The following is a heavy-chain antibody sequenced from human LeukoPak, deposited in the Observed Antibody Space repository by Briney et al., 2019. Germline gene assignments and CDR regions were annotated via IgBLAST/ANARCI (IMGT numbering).Heavy chain of an antibody. CDR1: GFTFSSHS. V-gene: IGHV3-48*01. D-gene: IGHD3-16*02. J-gene: IGHJ5*02. CDR3: ARDNSVGDIAWWFDP. Sequence: GGSLRLSCAASGFTFSSHSMNWVRQAPGKGLEWVSYISSSGSTIYYADSVKGRFTISRDNAKNSLYLQMNSLRAEDTAVYYCARDNSVGDIAWWFDPWGQGTLVTVSS. CDR2: ISSSGSTI.